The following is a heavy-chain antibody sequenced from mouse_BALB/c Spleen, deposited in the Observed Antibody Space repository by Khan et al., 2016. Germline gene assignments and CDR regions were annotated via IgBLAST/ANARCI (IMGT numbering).Heavy chain of an antibody. V-gene: IGHV3-6*02. D-gene: IGHD2-1*01. J-gene: IGHJ1*01. CDR3: AYGNYWYFDV. CDR1: GYSITSGYY. CDR2: ISYDGGN. Sequence: EVQLQESGPGLAKPSQSLSLTCSVTGYSITSGYYWNWIRQFPGNKLEWMGYISYDGGNNYNPSLKNRISITRDTSKNQFFLKLNSVTTEDTATYYCAYGNYWYFDVWGAGTTVTVSS.